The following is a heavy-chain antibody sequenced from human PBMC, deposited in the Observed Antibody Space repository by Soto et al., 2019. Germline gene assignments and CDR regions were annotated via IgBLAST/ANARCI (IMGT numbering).Heavy chain of an antibody. Sequence: SETLSLTCAVYGGSFTGYSWTWIRQPPGRGLEWIGEINHSGSTNYNPSLKSRVTISVDTSKNQFSLKLSSVTAADTAVYYCARREWLRSHDYYFDYWGQGTLVTVSS. CDR1: GGSFTGYS. CDR2: INHSGST. J-gene: IGHJ4*02. D-gene: IGHD5-12*01. CDR3: ARREWLRSHDYYFDY. V-gene: IGHV4-34*01.